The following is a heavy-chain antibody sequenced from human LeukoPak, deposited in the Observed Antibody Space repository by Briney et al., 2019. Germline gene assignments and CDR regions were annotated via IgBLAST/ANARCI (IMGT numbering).Heavy chain of an antibody. Sequence: SETLSLTCTVSGGSISGHYCTWIRQPPGKGLEWIGQIHYSGRPDYNPSLKSRVTISVDTSKNQLSLKVTSVTGADTAVYYCAIPGGIVGATRDFDYWGQGTLVTVSS. J-gene: IGHJ4*02. V-gene: IGHV4-59*11. CDR3: AIPGGIVGATRDFDY. CDR2: IHYSGRP. D-gene: IGHD1-26*01. CDR1: GGSISGHY.